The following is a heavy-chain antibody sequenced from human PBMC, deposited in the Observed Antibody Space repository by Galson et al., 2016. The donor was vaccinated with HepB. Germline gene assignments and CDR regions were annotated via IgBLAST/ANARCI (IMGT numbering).Heavy chain of an antibody. Sequence: QSGAEVKKPGESLKISCKGSGYSFTNYWIGWVRQMPGKGLEWMGIIYPGDSDIRYSPSFQGQVTFSADKSITTAYLQWTSLKASDTAMYYCARLSAYYSGSGPGYYYYGMDVWGQGTTVTVSS. CDR2: IYPGDSDI. D-gene: IGHD3-10*01. CDR1: GYSFTNYW. V-gene: IGHV5-51*01. CDR3: ARLSAYYSGSGPGYYYYGMDV. J-gene: IGHJ6*02.